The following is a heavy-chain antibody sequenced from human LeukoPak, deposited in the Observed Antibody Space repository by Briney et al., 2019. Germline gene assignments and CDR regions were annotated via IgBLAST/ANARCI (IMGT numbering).Heavy chain of an antibody. CDR1: GFTLINSA. CDR2: IIVGSGQT. J-gene: IGHJ5*02. Sequence: GTSVKVSCKASGFTLINSAVQWVRQARGQRLEWVGWIIVGSGQTRYAQKFQERVTITRDMSTSTAFLVLSSLRSEDSAVYYCAAGDTLVRGVIIPFAPWGQGTLVTVSS. D-gene: IGHD3-10*01. CDR3: AAGDTLVRGVIIPFAP. V-gene: IGHV1-58*01.